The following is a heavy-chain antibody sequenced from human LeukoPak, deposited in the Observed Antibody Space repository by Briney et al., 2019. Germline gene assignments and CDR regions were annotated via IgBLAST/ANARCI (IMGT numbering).Heavy chain of an antibody. CDR2: IYPADSDT. Sequence: GESPKISCKGSGYSFSNYWIAWVRQMPGKGLEWMGIIYPADSDTKYSPSFQGQVTISADKSISTAHLQWSSLKASDTAMYYCARASRDGYNQNFDYWGQGTLVTVSS. J-gene: IGHJ4*02. CDR1: GYSFSNYW. CDR3: ARASRDGYNQNFDY. D-gene: IGHD5-24*01. V-gene: IGHV5-51*01.